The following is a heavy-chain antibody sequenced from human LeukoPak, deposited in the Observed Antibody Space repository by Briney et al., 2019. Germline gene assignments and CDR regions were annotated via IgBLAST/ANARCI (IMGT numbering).Heavy chain of an antibody. CDR1: GYTFTRHY. CDR2: INPSSGGT. J-gene: IGHJ3*02. D-gene: IGHD2-8*01. CDR3: ARDGLYCTNGGCSSDI. V-gene: IGHV1-46*01. Sequence: GASVKVSCKASGYTFTRHYMNWVRQAPGQGLEWMGKINPSSGGTGYAQKFQGRVTMTRDTSTSTVYMELTSLRSEDTAVYYCARDGLYCTNGGCSSDIWGQGTLVTVSS.